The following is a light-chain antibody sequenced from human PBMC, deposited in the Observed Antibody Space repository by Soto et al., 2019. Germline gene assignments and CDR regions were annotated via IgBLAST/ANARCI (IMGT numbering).Light chain of an antibody. CDR2: EVS. J-gene: IGLJ2*01. CDR1: SIDVGGYNY. V-gene: IGLV2-14*01. Sequence: QSVLTQPASVSGSPGQSITISCTGSSIDVGGYNYVSWYQHHPGKAPKLMIHEVSNRPSGVSNRFSGSKSGNTASRTISGLQAEDEADYYCTSYTTSDSLPVAFGGGTKVTVL. CDR3: TSYTTSDSLPVA.